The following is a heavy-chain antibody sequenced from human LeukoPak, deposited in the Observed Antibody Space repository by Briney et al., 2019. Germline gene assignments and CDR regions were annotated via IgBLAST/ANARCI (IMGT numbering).Heavy chain of an antibody. CDR3: ARAWSYLTLDY. D-gene: IGHD1-26*01. CDR2: IKQDGSEK. CDR1: GFTLSKFW. J-gene: IGHJ4*02. V-gene: IGHV3-7*01. Sequence: PGGSLRLSCAASGFTLSKFWMTWVRQAPGKGLEWVATIKQDGSEKYSADSVRGRLSISRDNANNTLYLHMNGLGVEDTAVYFCARAWSYLTLDYWGQGALVTVSS.